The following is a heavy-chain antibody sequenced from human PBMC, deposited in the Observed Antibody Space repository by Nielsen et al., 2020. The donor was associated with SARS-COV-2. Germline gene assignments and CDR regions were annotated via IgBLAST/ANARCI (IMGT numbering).Heavy chain of an antibody. D-gene: IGHD2-15*01. CDR1: GFTFSDSF. V-gene: IGHV3-11*03. J-gene: IGHJ1*01. CDR3: ARSGHCNGGICYFTEYFQD. Sequence: GESLKISCAASGFTFSDSFMSWIRQAPGKGMEWVSYISGRGSYTNYADSLKGRFTISRDNAKNSLYLQMDSLRAEDTAFYYCARSGHCNGGICYFTEYFQDWGQGTLVTVSS. CDR2: ISGRGSYT.